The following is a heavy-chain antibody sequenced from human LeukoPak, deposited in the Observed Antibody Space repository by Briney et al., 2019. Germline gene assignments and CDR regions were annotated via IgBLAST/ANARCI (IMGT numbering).Heavy chain of an antibody. Sequence: PGRSLRLSCAASGFTFSSYGMHWVRQAPGKGLEWVAVISYDGSNKYYADSVKGRFTISRDNSKNTLYLQMNSLRAEDTAVYYCAKDTRDDYMGVGGYWGQGTLVTVSS. CDR1: GFTFSSYG. D-gene: IGHD3-16*01. CDR3: AKDTRDDYMGVGGY. J-gene: IGHJ4*02. CDR2: ISYDGSNK. V-gene: IGHV3-30*18.